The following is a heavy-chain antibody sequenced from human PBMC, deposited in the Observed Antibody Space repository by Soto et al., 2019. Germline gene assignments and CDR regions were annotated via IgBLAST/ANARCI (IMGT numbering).Heavy chain of an antibody. Sequence: ASVKVSCKASGGTFSSYAISWVRQAPGQGLEWMGWISANNGNTNYAQKLQGRVTMTTDTSTSTAYMELRSLRSDDTAVYYCAREKPLFGLVDYWGQGTLVTVSS. CDR2: ISANNGNT. V-gene: IGHV1-18*01. D-gene: IGHD6-19*01. CDR1: GGTFSSYA. CDR3: AREKPLFGLVDY. J-gene: IGHJ4*02.